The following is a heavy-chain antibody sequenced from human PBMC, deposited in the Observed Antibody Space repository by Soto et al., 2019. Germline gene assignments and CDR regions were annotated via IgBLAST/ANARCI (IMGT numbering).Heavy chain of an antibody. CDR3: ATVGKLELPDY. Sequence: QVQLVQSGTEVKKPGSSVKVSCTTSGGTFSSYAINWVRQAPGQGLEWMGGIIPIFGTADYAQKFQGRLTITADASTRTAYMELSSLKSEDTAVYYCATVGKLELPDYWGQGTLVTVSS. D-gene: IGHD1-7*01. V-gene: IGHV1-69*01. CDR1: GGTFSSYA. J-gene: IGHJ4*02. CDR2: IIPIFGTA.